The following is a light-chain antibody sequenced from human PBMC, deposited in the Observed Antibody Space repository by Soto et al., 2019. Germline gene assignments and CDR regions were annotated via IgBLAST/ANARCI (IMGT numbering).Light chain of an antibody. CDR2: GAS. J-gene: IGKJ1*01. Sequence: ESVLMPVPGALSLSTGERATLSCRASQSVSSSYLAWYQQKPGQAPRLLIYGASSRATGIPDRFSGSGSGTDFTLTISRLEPEDFAVYYCQQYGSSPPWTFGQGTKVDIK. CDR3: QQYGSSPPWT. CDR1: QSVSSSY. V-gene: IGKV3-20*01.